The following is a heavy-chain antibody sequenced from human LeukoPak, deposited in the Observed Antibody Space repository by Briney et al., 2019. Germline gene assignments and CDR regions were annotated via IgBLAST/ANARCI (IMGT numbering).Heavy chain of an antibody. CDR1: GYTFTGYY. Sequence: AASVTVSCTASGYTFTGYYMHWVRQAPGQGLERMGWINPGSGGTNCAQRFHGRVTMTRDTSISTVYMELSRLRSDDTAVYYCARRSDDYDSSAYYHWGQGTLVTVSS. J-gene: IGHJ4*02. CDR2: INPGSGGT. D-gene: IGHD3-22*01. CDR3: ARRSDDYDSSAYYH. V-gene: IGHV1-2*02.